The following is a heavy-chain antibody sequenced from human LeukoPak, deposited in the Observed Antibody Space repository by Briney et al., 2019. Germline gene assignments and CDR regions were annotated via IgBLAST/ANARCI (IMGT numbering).Heavy chain of an antibody. CDR2: IYWDDEK. D-gene: IGHD3-22*01. V-gene: IGHV2-5*02. Sequence: SGPTLVKPTQTLTLTCTFSGFSLTSHGVGVGWIRQPPVKALEGLALIYWDDEKRYSPSLRTRLTITKDTSRRQVVLTLTNMDPVDTGTYYCAPLYFYNSGGYSRAFDYWGQGTLVTVSS. CDR3: APLYFYNSGGYSRAFDY. CDR1: GFSLTSHGVG. J-gene: IGHJ4*02.